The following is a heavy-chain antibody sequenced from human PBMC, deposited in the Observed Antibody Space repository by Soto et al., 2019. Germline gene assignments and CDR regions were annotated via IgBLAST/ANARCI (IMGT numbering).Heavy chain of an antibody. CDR2: FYYGAIT. CDR1: GGSSGTFD. CDR3: ARHNYDILTGYYPFDY. V-gene: IGHV4-59*08. Sequence: PSETLSVTSTVSGGSSGTFDCSWIRQRPGKGLEWIGYFYYGAITNYNPSLKSRVTISVDTSKNQFSLKLSSVTAADTAVYYCARHNYDILTGYYPFDYWGQGTLVTVSS. J-gene: IGHJ4*02. D-gene: IGHD3-9*01.